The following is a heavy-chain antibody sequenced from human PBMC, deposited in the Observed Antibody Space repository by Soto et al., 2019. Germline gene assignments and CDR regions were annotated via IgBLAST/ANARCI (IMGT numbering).Heavy chain of an antibody. D-gene: IGHD3-3*02. Sequence: VQLLESGGGLVQPGGSLRLSCEASGFTFSNYAMSWVRQAPGERPEWVSTLGGGDDIFYADSVKGRFTISSDDSRNTLYLRMDNLRVEDTAIYCCAKDSVSYNGIYDAFDIWGQGTGVTVSS. J-gene: IGHJ3*02. CDR3: AKDSVSYNGIYDAFDI. CDR1: GFTFSNYA. V-gene: IGHV3-23*01. CDR2: LGGGDDI.